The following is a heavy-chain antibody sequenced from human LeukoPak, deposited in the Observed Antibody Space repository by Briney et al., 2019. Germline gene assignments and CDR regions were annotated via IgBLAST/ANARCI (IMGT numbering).Heavy chain of an antibody. CDR3: ARPLTGYSNTFVY. V-gene: IGHV4-39*01. Sequence: SETLSLTCIVSGGPIRGTSYYWGWIRQSPGKGLEWIGSVSYSGSPYYNPSLKSRVAISIDTSKNLFSLELTSVTAADTAVHYCARPLTGYSNTFVYWGQRTMVTVSS. CDR1: GGPIRGTSYY. CDR2: VSYSGSP. J-gene: IGHJ4*02. D-gene: IGHD4-11*01.